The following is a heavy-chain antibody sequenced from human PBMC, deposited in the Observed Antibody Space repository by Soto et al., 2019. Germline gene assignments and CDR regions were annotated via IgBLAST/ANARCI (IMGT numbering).Heavy chain of an antibody. J-gene: IGHJ4*02. CDR1: GFSFSISP. Sequence: QVQLVESGGGVVQPGRSLRLSCAASGFSFSISPMHWVRQAPGKGPEWVALISYDGTNKFYADSVKGRFTISRDNSKSTLYLQVDSLRPEDAAVYYCARDTKTSGGRHWAFNYFGSWGQGTLVTVPS. CDR2: ISYDGTNK. V-gene: IGHV3-30-3*01. CDR3: ARDTKTSGGRHWAFNYFGS. D-gene: IGHD7-27*01.